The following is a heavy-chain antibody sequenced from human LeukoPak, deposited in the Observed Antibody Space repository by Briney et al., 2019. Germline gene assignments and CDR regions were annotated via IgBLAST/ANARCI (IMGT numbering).Heavy chain of an antibody. V-gene: IGHV1-18*04. D-gene: IGHD3-3*01. CDR3: ARHLNYWSGYPPDY. Sequence: ASVRVSCKASGYTFTSYDISWVRQAPGHGLEWMAWISASNGNTNYAEKFQGGVNMTTDTSTSTAYMDLRNLTSDDTAVYYCARHLNYWSGYPPDYWGQGTLVTVSS. CDR2: ISASNGNT. J-gene: IGHJ4*02. CDR1: GYTFTSYD.